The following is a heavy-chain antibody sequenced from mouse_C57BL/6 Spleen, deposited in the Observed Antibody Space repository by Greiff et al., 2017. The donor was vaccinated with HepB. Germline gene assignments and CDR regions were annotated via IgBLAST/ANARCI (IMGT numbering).Heavy chain of an antibody. CDR2: IRNKANGYTT. CDR3: ARSSSPYWYFDV. J-gene: IGHJ1*03. Sequence: EVQVVESGGGLVQPGGSLSLSCAASGFTFTDYYMSWARQPPGKALEWLGFIRNKANGYTTEYSASVKGRFTISRDNSQSILYLQMNALRAEDSATYYCARSSSPYWYFDVGGTGTTVTVSS. V-gene: IGHV7-3*01. CDR1: GFTFTDYY. D-gene: IGHD1-1*01.